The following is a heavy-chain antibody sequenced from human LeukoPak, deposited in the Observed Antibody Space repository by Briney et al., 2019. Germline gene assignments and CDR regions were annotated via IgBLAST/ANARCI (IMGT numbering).Heavy chain of an antibody. D-gene: IGHD6-6*01. J-gene: IGHJ2*01. Sequence: SETLSLTCTVSGGSISRDYGSWTRQPPGQGREWIGYIYYSGCTNSNPSLQSRVTISVDTSKNQFSLKLSSVTAADTAVYYSARQSSSSIYWYFDLWGRGTLVTVSS. CDR1: GGSISRDY. CDR2: IYYSGCT. V-gene: IGHV4-59*01. CDR3: ARQSSSSIYWYFDL.